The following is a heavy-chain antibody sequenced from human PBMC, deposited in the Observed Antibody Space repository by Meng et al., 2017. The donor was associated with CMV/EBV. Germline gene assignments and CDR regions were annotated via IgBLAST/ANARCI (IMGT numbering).Heavy chain of an antibody. D-gene: IGHD6-13*01. CDR1: GFTFSSYS. Sequence: GESLKISCAASGFTFSSYSMNWVRQAPGKGLEWVSSISSSSSYIYYADSVKGRFTISRDNAKNSLYLQMNSLRAEDTAVYYCARGPSSHSSSWYRWFDPWGQGTLVTAS. CDR2: ISSSSSYI. V-gene: IGHV3-21*01. CDR3: ARGPSSHSSSWYRWFDP. J-gene: IGHJ5*02.